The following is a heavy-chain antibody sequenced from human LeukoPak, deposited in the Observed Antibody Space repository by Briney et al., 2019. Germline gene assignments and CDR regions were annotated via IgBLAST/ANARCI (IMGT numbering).Heavy chain of an antibody. CDR2: VNHSGST. Sequence: PGGSLRLSCAASGFTFSSSAMSWIRQPPGKGLEWIGEVNHSGSTTYNPSLKSRVTISVDTSKKQFSLKLTSVTAADTAVYYCARGGSGYRTIWYYFDNWGLGTLVTVSS. J-gene: IGHJ4*02. CDR1: GFTFSSSA. CDR3: ARGGSGYRTIWYYFDN. V-gene: IGHV4-34*01. D-gene: IGHD5-12*01.